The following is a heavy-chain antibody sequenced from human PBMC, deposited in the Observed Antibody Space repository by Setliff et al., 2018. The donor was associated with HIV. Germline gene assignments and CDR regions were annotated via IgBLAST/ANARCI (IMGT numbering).Heavy chain of an antibody. D-gene: IGHD3-16*01. CDR3: ARDLGINPQGWFDP. Sequence: ASVKVSCKASGYTFSSYGISWVRQAPGQGLEWMGWISAYNGNTNYAQKLLGRVTMTTDTSTSTAYMELRSLRSDDTAVYYCARDLGINPQGWFDPWGQGTLVTVSS. CDR2: ISAYNGNT. J-gene: IGHJ5*02. CDR1: GYTFSSYG. V-gene: IGHV1-18*01.